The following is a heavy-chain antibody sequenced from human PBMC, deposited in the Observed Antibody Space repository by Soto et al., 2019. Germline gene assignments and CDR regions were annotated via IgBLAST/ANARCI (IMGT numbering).Heavy chain of an antibody. CDR3: VRESQIVMVVVPTPGSTGAIDM. CDR1: GFSFRNYN. J-gene: IGHJ3*02. V-gene: IGHV3-30-3*01. Sequence: QMQLVESVGGVVQPGRSLRLSCAASGFSFRNYNLHWVRQAPGKGLEWGAVVSHDGVNKHYAESVKGRLSISRDSSRETLYLQMNRLRPVDTAVYYCVRESQIVMVVVPTPGSTGAIDMWGQGTMVTVSS. D-gene: IGHD2-15*01. CDR2: VSHDGVNK.